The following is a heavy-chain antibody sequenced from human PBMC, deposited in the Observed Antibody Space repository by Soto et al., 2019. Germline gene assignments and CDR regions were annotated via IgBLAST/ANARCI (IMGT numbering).Heavy chain of an antibody. CDR2: INPSGGST. CDR3: ARLIGGSDVTPSSYYFDY. J-gene: IGHJ4*02. CDR1: GYTFTSYY. D-gene: IGHD7-27*01. V-gene: IGHV1-46*01. Sequence: ASVKVSCKASGYTFTSYYMHWVRQAPGQGLEWMGIINPSGGSTSYAQKFQGRVTMTRDTSTSTVYMELSSLRSEDTAVYYCARLIGGSDVTPSSYYFDYWGQGTLVTSPQ.